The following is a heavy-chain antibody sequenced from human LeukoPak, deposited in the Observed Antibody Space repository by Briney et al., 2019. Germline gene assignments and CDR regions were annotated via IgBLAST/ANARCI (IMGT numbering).Heavy chain of an antibody. CDR1: GYTFTSYD. J-gene: IGHJ6*02. CDR2: MNPNSGNT. Sequence: ASVKVSCKASGYTFTSYDINWVRQATGQGLEWMGWMNPNSGNTGYAQKFQGRVTMTRNTPISTAYMELSSLRSEDTAVYYCARGPNSGSPYYYYGMDVWGQGTTVTVSS. D-gene: IGHD5-12*01. V-gene: IGHV1-8*01. CDR3: ARGPNSGSPYYYYGMDV.